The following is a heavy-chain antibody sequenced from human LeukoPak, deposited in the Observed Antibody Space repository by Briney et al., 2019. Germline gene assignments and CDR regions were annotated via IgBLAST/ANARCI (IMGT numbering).Heavy chain of an antibody. CDR1: GFTFSSYS. V-gene: IGHV3-21*01. Sequence: GGSLRLSCAASGFTFSSYSMNWVRQAPGKGLEWVSSISSSSSYIYYADSVKGRFTISRDNAKNSLYLQMNSLRAEDTAVYYCAGLAVAGTTHDYWGQGTLVTVSS. D-gene: IGHD6-19*01. CDR3: AGLAVAGTTHDY. J-gene: IGHJ4*02. CDR2: ISSSSSYI.